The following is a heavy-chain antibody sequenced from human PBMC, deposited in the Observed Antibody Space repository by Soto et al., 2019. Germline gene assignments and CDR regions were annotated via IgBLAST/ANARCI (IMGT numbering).Heavy chain of an antibody. D-gene: IGHD3-10*01. V-gene: IGHV3-7*01. CDR1: GFTFSSYW. CDR3: AFFYGSGSYYNPV. CDR2: IKQDGSEK. Sequence: EVQLVESGGGLVQPGGSLRLSCAASGFTFSSYWMSWVRQAPGKGLEWVANIKQDGSEKYYVDSVKGRFTISRDNAKNSLYLQMNSLRAEETAVYYCAFFYGSGSYYNPVWGQGTLVTVSS. J-gene: IGHJ4*02.